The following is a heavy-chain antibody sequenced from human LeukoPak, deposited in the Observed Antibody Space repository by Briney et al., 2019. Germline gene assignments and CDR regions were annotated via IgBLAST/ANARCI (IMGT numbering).Heavy chain of an antibody. Sequence: SETLSLTCTVSGGSISGYYWSWIRQPPGKGLEWIGEINHSGSTNYNPSLKSRVTISVDTSKNQFSLKLSSVTAADTAVYYCARGRYCSGGSCYDYWGQGTLVTVSS. V-gene: IGHV4-34*01. J-gene: IGHJ4*02. D-gene: IGHD2-15*01. CDR1: GGSISGYY. CDR3: ARGRYCSGGSCYDY. CDR2: INHSGST.